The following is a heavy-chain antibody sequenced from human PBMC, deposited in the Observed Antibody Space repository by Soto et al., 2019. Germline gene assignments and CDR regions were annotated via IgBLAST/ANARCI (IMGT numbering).Heavy chain of an antibody. J-gene: IGHJ1*01. D-gene: IGHD1-26*01. CDR1: GRIFSSFP. Sequence: QVQVVQSGAEVKKPGSSVKISCKASGRIFSSFPTSWVRQVPGQGLEWMGGVISASGSVTYAPKFQGRVTMTAVNSAGIGYMELASLTSEDTAIYYCARVGSRDAYHCVLDQWGPGTMVTVSS. V-gene: IGHV1-69*06. CDR2: VISASGSV. CDR3: ARVGSRDAYHCVLDQ.